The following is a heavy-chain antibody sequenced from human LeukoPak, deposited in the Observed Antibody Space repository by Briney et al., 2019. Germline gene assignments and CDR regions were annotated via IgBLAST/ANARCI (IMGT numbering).Heavy chain of an antibody. CDR2: IFYSGST. V-gene: IGHV4-39*01. Sequence: PSETLSLTCTVSGASISSDYYFWGWIRQPPGQGLQWIGSIFYSGSTYYNPSLKSRVTVSVDTSKNQFSLRLSSVTAADTAVYYCARTDYTSTWYAYWGQGILVTVSS. D-gene: IGHD6-13*01. CDR3: ARTDYTSTWYAY. J-gene: IGHJ4*02. CDR1: GASISSDYYF.